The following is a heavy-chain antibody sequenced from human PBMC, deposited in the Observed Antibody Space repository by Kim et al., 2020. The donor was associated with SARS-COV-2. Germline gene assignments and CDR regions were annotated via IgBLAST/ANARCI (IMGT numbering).Heavy chain of an antibody. J-gene: IGHJ4*02. V-gene: IGHV3-21*01. CDR1: GFTFSSYS. D-gene: IGHD5-12*01. CDR2: ISSSSYI. CDR3: ARVGVEMATISNFDY. Sequence: GGSLRLSCAASGFTFSSYSMSWVRQAPGKGLEWVSSISSSSYIYYSDAVKDRFTISRDNAKNSLYLQMNSLRAEDTAVYYCARVGVEMATISNFDYWGQGTLVTVSS.